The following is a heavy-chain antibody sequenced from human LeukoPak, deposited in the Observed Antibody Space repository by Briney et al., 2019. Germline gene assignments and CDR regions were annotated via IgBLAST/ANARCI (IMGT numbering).Heavy chain of an antibody. CDR2: INHSGST. CDR1: GGSFSGYY. CDR3: AREQFYYDSSGYSNWFDP. Sequence: PSETLSLTCAVYGGSFSGYYWSWIRQPPGKGLEWIGEINHSGSTNYNPSLKSRVTISVDTSKNQFSLKLSSVTAADTAVYYCAREQFYYDSSGYSNWFDPWGQGTLVTFSS. J-gene: IGHJ5*02. D-gene: IGHD3-22*01. V-gene: IGHV4-34*01.